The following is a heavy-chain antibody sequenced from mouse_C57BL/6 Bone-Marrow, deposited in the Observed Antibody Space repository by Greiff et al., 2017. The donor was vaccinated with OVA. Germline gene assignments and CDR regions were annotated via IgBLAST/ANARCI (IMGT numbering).Heavy chain of an antibody. CDR2: IDPSDSYT. J-gene: IGHJ4*01. Sequence: QVQLQQPGAELVMPGASVKLSCKASGYTFTSYWMHWVKQRPGQGLEWIGEIDPSDSYTNYNQKFKGKSTLTVDKSSSTAYMQLSSLTSEDSAVYYCARDPYYAMDYWGQGTSGTVSS. CDR3: ARDPYYAMDY. V-gene: IGHV1-69*01. CDR1: GYTFTSYW.